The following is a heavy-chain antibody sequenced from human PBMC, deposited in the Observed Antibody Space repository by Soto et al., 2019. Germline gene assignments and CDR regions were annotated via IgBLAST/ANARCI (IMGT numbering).Heavy chain of an antibody. J-gene: IGHJ6*02. D-gene: IGHD3-10*01. CDR3: ARSDGEYYYYYGMDV. CDR2: IIPIFGTA. CDR1: GGTFSSYA. V-gene: IGHV1-69*13. Sequence: ASVKVSCKASGGTFSSYAISWVRQAPGQGLEWMGGIIPIFGTANYAQKFQGRVTITADESTSTAYMELSSLRSEDTAVYYCARSDGEYYYYYGMDVWGQGTTVTVSS.